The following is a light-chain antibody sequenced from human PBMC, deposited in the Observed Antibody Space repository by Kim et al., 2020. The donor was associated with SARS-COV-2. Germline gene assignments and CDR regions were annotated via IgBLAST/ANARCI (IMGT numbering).Light chain of an antibody. CDR1: QSVSSN. CDR2: GAS. CDR3: QQDNNWPLT. V-gene: IGKV3-15*01. Sequence: EIVMTQSPATLSVSPGERATLSCRASQSVSSNLAWYQQKPGQAPRLLIYGASTRATGIPARFSGSGSGTAFTLTISSLQSEDFAVYYCQQDNNWPLTFGQGTRLEIK. J-gene: IGKJ5*01.